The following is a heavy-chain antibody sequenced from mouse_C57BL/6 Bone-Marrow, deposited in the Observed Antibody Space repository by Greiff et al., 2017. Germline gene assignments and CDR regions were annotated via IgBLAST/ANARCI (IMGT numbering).Heavy chain of an antibody. Sequence: EVMLVESGGGLVKPGGSLKLSCAASGFTFSSYAMSWVRQTPEKRLEWVATISDGGSYTYYPDNVKGRFPISRDNAKNDLYLQMSHLKSEDTAMYYCARGVYYDYDWYFDVWGTGTTVTVSS. D-gene: IGHD2-4*01. V-gene: IGHV5-4*03. CDR2: ISDGGSYT. CDR1: GFTFSSYA. J-gene: IGHJ1*03. CDR3: ARGVYYDYDWYFDV.